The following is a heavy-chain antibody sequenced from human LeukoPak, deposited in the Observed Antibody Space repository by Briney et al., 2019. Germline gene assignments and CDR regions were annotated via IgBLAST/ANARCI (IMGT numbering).Heavy chain of an antibody. J-gene: IGHJ4*02. CDR1: GFTFSSYA. Sequence: GRSLRLSCAASGFTFSSYAMHWVRQAPGKGLEWVAVISYDGSNKYYADSVKGRFTISRDNAKNSLYLQMNSLRAEDTAVYYCARIGIAVAGLDYWGQGTLVTVSS. D-gene: IGHD6-19*01. CDR2: ISYDGSNK. V-gene: IGHV3-30*04. CDR3: ARIGIAVAGLDY.